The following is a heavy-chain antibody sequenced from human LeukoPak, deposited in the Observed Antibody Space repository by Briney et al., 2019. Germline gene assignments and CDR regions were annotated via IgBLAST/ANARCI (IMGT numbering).Heavy chain of an antibody. CDR2: ISAYNGKQ. V-gene: IGHV1-18*01. CDR1: GYTFTRYG. D-gene: IGHD3-22*01. J-gene: IGHJ4*02. CDR3: ARAPYYFETNDYYPY. Sequence: ASVKVSCKASGYTFTRYGISWVRQPPGQGFEWMGWISAYNGKQNYAQKLKARVTMTTDTSTTTAYMELRSLRSDDTAVYYCARAPYYFETNDYYPYWGQGTLVTVSS.